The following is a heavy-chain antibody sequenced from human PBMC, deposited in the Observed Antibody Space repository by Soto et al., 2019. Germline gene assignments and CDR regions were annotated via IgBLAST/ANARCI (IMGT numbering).Heavy chain of an antibody. CDR2: MSYSGST. V-gene: IGHV4-31*03. CDR3: ARRDVLRYFDP. Sequence: QVQLQESGPGLVKPSQTLSLTCTVSGGSISSGGYYWSWIRQHPGKGLEWIGYMSYSGSTYNNPSLKSRATISVDTSKNQFSLKLSSVTAADTAVYYCARRDVLRYFDPWGQGTLVTVSS. J-gene: IGHJ5*02. CDR1: GGSISSGGYY. D-gene: IGHD3-9*01.